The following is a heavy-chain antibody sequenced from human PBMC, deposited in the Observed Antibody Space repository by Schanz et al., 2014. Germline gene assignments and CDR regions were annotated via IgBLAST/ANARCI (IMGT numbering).Heavy chain of an antibody. Sequence: EVQLVESGGGLVQPGGSLRLSCAASGFTFSTYWMSWVRQAPGKGLEWVANIKQDGSEKYYVDSVKGRFTISRDNAKNSLYLQMNSLRAEDTAVYYCARSYSSGWYPYYYGMDVWGQGTTVTVSS. CDR2: IKQDGSEK. J-gene: IGHJ6*02. CDR3: ARSYSSGWYPYYYGMDV. CDR1: GFTFSTYW. D-gene: IGHD6-19*01. V-gene: IGHV3-7*01.